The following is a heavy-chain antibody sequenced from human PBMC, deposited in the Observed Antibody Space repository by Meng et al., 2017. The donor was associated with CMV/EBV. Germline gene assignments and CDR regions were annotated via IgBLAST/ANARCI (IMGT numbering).Heavy chain of an antibody. CDR1: GFTFSSYS. Sequence: GGSLRLSCAASGFTFSSYSMNWVRQAPGKGLEWVSSISSSSSYIYYADSVKGRFTISRDNAKNSLYLQMNSLRDEDTAVYYCARAAGSLLRYYFDYWGQGTLVTVSS. CDR3: ARAAGSLLRYYFDY. CDR2: ISSSSSYI. D-gene: IGHD3-10*01. J-gene: IGHJ4*02. V-gene: IGHV3-21*01.